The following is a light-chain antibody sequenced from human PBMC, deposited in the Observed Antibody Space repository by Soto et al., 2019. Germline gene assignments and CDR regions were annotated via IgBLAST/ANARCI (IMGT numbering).Light chain of an antibody. V-gene: IGKV3-20*01. Sequence: ETVLTQSPGTLSLSPGERATLSCRASQSVSSNTLAWYQQKPGQAPKLLMYGASNRATGIPDRFSGSGSGTDFTLTVSRLEPDDFAVSYCQQYGTSPSWTFGQGTKVEIK. CDR1: QSVSSNT. J-gene: IGKJ1*01. CDR3: QQYGTSPSWT. CDR2: GAS.